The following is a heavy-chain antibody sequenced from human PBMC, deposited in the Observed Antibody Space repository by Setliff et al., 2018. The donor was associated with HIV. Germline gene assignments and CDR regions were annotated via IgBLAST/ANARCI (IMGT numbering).Heavy chain of an antibody. CDR3: ARDRVMSAVKFWYFDL. Sequence: SETLSLTCTVSGGSISSYYWSWIRQPPGKGLEWIGYIYYSGSTNYNPSLKSRVTISVDTSKNQFSLKLSSVTAADTAVYYCARDRVMSAVKFWYFDLWGRGTLVTVSS. D-gene: IGHD2-8*01. CDR2: IYYSGST. J-gene: IGHJ2*01. CDR1: GGSISSYY. V-gene: IGHV4-59*12.